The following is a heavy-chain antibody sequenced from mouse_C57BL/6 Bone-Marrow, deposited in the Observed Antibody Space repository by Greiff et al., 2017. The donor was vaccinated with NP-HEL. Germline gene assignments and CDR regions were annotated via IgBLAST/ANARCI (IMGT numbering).Heavy chain of an antibody. J-gene: IGHJ1*03. CDR3: ARGYGSSYVGWYFDV. CDR1: GFTFSDFY. V-gene: IGHV7-1*01. D-gene: IGHD1-1*01. CDR2: SRNKANDYTT. Sequence: EVMLVESGGGLVQSGRSLRLSCATSGFTFSDFYMEWVRQAPGKGLEWIAASRNKANDYTTEYSASVKGRFIVSRDTSQSILYLQMNALRAEDTAIYYCARGYGSSYVGWYFDVWGTGTTVTVSS.